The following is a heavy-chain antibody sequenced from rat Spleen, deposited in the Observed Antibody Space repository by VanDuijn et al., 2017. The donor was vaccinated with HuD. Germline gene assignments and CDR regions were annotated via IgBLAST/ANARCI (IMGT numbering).Heavy chain of an antibody. V-gene: IGHV5-31*01. CDR3: ARHGVNYGAYNWFAY. D-gene: IGHD1-11*01. CDR1: GFTFSSNW. CDR2: ITSAGDTT. J-gene: IGHJ3*01. Sequence: EVQLVESGGGLVQPGSPLKLSCAASGFTFSSNWLNWIRQAPGKGLEWVASITSAGDTTYYPDSVKGRFTISRDNAKSTLYLQMNSLRSEDTATYYCARHGVNYGAYNWFAYWGQGTLVTVSS.